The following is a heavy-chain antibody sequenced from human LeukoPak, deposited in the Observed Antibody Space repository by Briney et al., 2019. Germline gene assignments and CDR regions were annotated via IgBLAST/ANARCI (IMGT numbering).Heavy chain of an antibody. CDR1: GGSISSSSYY. V-gene: IGHV4-39*01. D-gene: IGHD3-22*01. CDR2: IYYSGST. J-gene: IGHJ4*02. CDR3: AESPYYYDSSGYLGFDY. Sequence: SETLSLTCTVSGGSISSSSYYWGWIRQPPGKGLEWIGSIYYSGSTYYNPSLKSRVTISVDTSKNQFSLKLSSVTAADTAVYYCAESPYYYDSSGYLGFDYWGQGTLVTVSS.